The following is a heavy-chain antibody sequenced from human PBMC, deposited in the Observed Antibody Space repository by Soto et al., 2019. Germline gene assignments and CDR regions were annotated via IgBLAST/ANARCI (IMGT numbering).Heavy chain of an antibody. V-gene: IGHV3-30-3*01. CDR1: GFTFSSYA. CDR3: ARARVAAAGTNWFDP. J-gene: IGHJ5*02. Sequence: GSLRLSCAASGFTFSSYAMHWVRQAPGKGLEWVAVISYDGSNKYYADSVKGRFTISRDNSKNTLYLQMNSLRAEDTAVYYCARARVAAAGTNWFDPWGQGTLVTVSS. D-gene: IGHD6-13*01. CDR2: ISYDGSNK.